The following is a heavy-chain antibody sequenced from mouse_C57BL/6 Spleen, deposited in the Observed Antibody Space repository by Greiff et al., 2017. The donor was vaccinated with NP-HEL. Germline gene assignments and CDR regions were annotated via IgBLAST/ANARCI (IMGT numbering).Heavy chain of an antibody. J-gene: IGHJ2*01. Sequence: DVQLVDSGGGLVQPGGSLSLSCAASGFTFTDYYMSWVRQPPGKALEWLGFIRNKANGYTTEYSASVKGRFTISRDNSQSILYLQMNALRAEDSATYYCARDRGSPSYFDYGGQGTTLTVSS. CDR2: IRNKANGYTT. CDR1: GFTFTDYY. V-gene: IGHV7-3*01. CDR3: ARDRGSPSYFDY.